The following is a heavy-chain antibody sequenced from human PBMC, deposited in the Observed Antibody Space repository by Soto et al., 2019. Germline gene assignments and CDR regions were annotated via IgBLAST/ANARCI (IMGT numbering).Heavy chain of an antibody. D-gene: IGHD2-21*01. CDR3: AKVGIVEEDYYGMDV. J-gene: IGHJ6*02. V-gene: IGHV3-30*18. CDR2: ISYDGSNK. CDR1: GFTFSSYG. Sequence: QVQLVESGGGVVQPGRSLRLSCAASGFTFSSYGMHWVRQAPGKGLEWVAVISYDGSNKYYADSVKGRFTISRDNSKNALDLQMNSLRAEDTAVYYCAKVGIVEEDYYGMDVWGQGTTVTVSS.